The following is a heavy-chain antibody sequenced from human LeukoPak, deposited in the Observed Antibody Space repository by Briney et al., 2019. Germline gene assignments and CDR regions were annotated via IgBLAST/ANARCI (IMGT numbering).Heavy chain of an antibody. CDR2: IYHSGST. Sequence: PSQTLSLTCTVSGGSISSGGYYWSWIRQPPGKGLEWIGYIYHSGSTYYNPSLKSRVTISVDTSKNQFSLKLSSVTAADTAVYYCARATSSDGYSSSWDLDYWGQGTLVTVSS. V-gene: IGHV4-30-2*01. J-gene: IGHJ4*02. CDR1: GGSISSGGYY. D-gene: IGHD6-13*01. CDR3: ARATSSDGYSSSWDLDY.